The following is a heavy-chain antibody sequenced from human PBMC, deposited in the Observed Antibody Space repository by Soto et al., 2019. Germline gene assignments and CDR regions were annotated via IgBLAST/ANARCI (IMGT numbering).Heavy chain of an antibody. V-gene: IGHV4-59*01. D-gene: IGHD1-26*01. CDR2: IYYSGST. CDR3: ARARRDKVGASAFDI. Sequence: SETLSLTCTVSGGSISSYYWSWIRQPPGKGLEWIGYIYYSGSTNYNPSLKSRVTISVDTSKNQFSLKLSSVTAADTAVYYCARARRDKVGASAFDIWGKGTMVT. J-gene: IGHJ3*02. CDR1: GGSISSYY.